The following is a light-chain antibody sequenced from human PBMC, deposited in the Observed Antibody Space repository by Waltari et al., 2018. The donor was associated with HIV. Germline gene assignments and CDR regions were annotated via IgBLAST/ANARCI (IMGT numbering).Light chain of an antibody. CDR2: ADA. Sequence: QSVLTQPHSASGAPGQRVTISCSGSTPNIGSSNVNWYQQFSRAAPKLLIYADAPLPSGVPARFSGSKSGTSASLVVSGLQSEDEADYYCSTWDYRLNCVVFGGGTRLTFV. CDR1: TPNIGSSN. J-gene: IGLJ2*01. CDR3: STWDYRLNCVV. V-gene: IGLV1-44*01.